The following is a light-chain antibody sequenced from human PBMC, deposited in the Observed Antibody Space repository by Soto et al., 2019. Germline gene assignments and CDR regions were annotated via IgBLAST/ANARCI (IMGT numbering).Light chain of an antibody. V-gene: IGLV1-44*01. CDR3: AAWDDSLNGWV. CDR1: SSNIGSNT. Sequence: QAVVTQPPSASGTPGQRVTISCSGSSSNIGSNTVNWYQQLPGTAPKLLIYSNNQRPSGVPDRFSGSKSGTSASLAICGLQSEDEADYYCAAWDDSLNGWVFGGGTQLTVL. CDR2: SNN. J-gene: IGLJ3*02.